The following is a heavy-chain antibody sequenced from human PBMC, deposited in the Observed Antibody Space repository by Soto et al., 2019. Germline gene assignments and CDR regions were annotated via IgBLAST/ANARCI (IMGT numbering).Heavy chain of an antibody. J-gene: IGHJ4*02. V-gene: IGHV4-39*01. D-gene: IGHD6-13*01. CDR2: IYYSGST. Sequence: QLQLQESGPGLVKPSETLSLTCTVSGGSISSSSYYWGWIRQPPGKGLEWIGSIYYSGSTYYNPSLKSRVTISVDTSKNQFSLKLSSVTAADTAVYYCARQGWEYGTSLAAAGNKDFDYWGQGTLVTVSS. CDR3: ARQGWEYGTSLAAAGNKDFDY. CDR1: GGSISSSSYY.